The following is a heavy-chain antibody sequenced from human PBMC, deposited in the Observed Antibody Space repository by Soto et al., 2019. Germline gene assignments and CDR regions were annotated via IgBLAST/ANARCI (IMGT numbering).Heavy chain of an antibody. CDR2: INPNSGGT. V-gene: IGHV1-2*02. CDR1: GYTFTGYY. Sequence: QVQLVQSGAEVKKPGASVKVSCKASGYTFTGYYMHWVRQAPGQGLEWMGWINPNSGGTGYAQELRGRVTMTRNTSNTTAYMELTSLTSDDTGVYYCAGGNFRYWGQGTLVTVSS. CDR3: AGGNFRY. J-gene: IGHJ4*02.